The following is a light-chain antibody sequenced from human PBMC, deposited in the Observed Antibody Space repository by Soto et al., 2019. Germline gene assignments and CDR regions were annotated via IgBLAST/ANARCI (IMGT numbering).Light chain of an antibody. V-gene: IGKV3-20*01. CDR2: GAS. CDR3: QQYGSSPKT. Sequence: EIVLTQSPGTLSLSPGERATLSCRASQSVSSSYLAWYQQNPGQAPRLLIYGASSRATGIPDRFSGSGSGREFTLTISRLEPEDFAVYYWQQYGSSPKTLGQGTKVEIK. J-gene: IGKJ1*01. CDR1: QSVSSSY.